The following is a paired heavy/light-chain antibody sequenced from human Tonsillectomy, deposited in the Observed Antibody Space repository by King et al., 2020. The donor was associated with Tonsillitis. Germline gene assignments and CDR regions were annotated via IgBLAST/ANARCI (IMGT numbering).Heavy chain of an antibody. V-gene: IGHV1-2*02. CDR3: ARFRGTNYATPGYDYYYGLDV. CDR1: GYRFTDFY. CDR2: INPNTGGT. J-gene: IGHJ6*02. D-gene: IGHD2-15*01. Sequence: QVQLVQSGPEVKKPGASVKVSCKASGYRFTDFYIQWVRQAPGQGLEWMGWINPNTGGTNYAQGFQDRVTLTRDASISTAYMEVRSLRSDDTAVYSCARFRGTNYATPGYDYYYGLDVWGQGTTVTVSS.
Light chain of an antibody. Sequence: SNDLTQPPSVSVSPGQTARITCSGATLPKQYAYWYYQKTGQAPVMVIYKDNERPSGIPERFSGSTSGTINTLTISAVQAEDEADYYCQSTDSSGSFVVFGGGTKLTVL. J-gene: IGLJ2*01. CDR1: TLPKQY. CDR3: QSTDSSGSFVV. V-gene: IGLV3-25*02. CDR2: KDN.